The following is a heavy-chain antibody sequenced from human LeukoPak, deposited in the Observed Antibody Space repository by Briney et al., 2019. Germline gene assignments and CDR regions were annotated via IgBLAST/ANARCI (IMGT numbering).Heavy chain of an antibody. CDR2: IYASGSA. J-gene: IGHJ4*02. D-gene: IGHD1-1*01. CDR3: ARDISRWNELDS. Sequence: SETLSLTCTVSGGSISSGNYYWTWIRQPAGKGLEWIGRIYASGSANYNPSLKSRVTISVDTSKNHFSLKLTSVTAADTAVYYCARDISRWNELDSWGQGTLVTVSS. V-gene: IGHV4-61*02. CDR1: GGSISSGNYY.